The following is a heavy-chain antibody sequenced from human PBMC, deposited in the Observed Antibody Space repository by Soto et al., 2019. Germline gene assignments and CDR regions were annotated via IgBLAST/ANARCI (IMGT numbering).Heavy chain of an antibody. V-gene: IGHV3-30*18. CDR1: GFTFSSYG. CDR3: AKELTVAGDFDY. CDR2: ISNDGSNE. D-gene: IGHD6-19*01. J-gene: IGHJ4*01. Sequence: GGSLRLSCVASGFTFSSYGIHWVRQAPGKGLEWVAVISNDGSNEYYADSVKGRFTISRDNSKNTLYLQMDSLRPEDTAVYYCAKELTVAGDFDYWGQGTMVTV.